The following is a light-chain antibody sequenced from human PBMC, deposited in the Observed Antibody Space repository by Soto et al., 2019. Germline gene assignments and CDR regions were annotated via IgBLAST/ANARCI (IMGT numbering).Light chain of an antibody. CDR1: SSDVGGYNY. V-gene: IGLV2-11*01. Sequence: QSALTQPRSVSGSPGQSVTISCTGTSSDVGGYNYVSWFQQHPGKAPKLMIYDVSKRPSGVPDRFSGSKSGNTASLTISGLQAEDEADYYCNSYTSSGTLGVFGTGTKLTVL. J-gene: IGLJ1*01. CDR3: NSYTSSGTLGV. CDR2: DVS.